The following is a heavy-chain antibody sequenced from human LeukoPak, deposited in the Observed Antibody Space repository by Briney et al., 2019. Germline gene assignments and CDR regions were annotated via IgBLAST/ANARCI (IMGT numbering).Heavy chain of an antibody. CDR3: ARHAAYCGGDCYSQSLYYYYYYMDV. J-gene: IGHJ6*03. Sequence: SETLSLTCAVYGGSFSGYYWSWIRQPPGKGLEWIGEINHSGSTNYNPSLKSRVTISVDTSKNQFSLKLSSVTAADTAVCYCARHAAYCGGDCYSQSLYYYYYYMDVWGKGTTVTISS. D-gene: IGHD2-21*02. V-gene: IGHV4-34*01. CDR1: GGSFSGYY. CDR2: INHSGST.